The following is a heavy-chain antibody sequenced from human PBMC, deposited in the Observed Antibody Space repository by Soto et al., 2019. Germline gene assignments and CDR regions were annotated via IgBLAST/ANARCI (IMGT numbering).Heavy chain of an antibody. D-gene: IGHD1-26*01. CDR1: GDAFTNYI. Sequence: QVQLVQSGAEVKKPGSSVKVSCKASGDAFTNYIFDWVRQAPGQGLEWMGGIIPMFGTPKYAQTFQDRVTISADVATGTAYLELTSLRFDDTAVYYCARGRDQPPVGLYFDAWGEGTRVTVSS. J-gene: IGHJ4*02. CDR2: IIPMFGTP. V-gene: IGHV1-69*01. CDR3: ARGRDQPPVGLYFDA.